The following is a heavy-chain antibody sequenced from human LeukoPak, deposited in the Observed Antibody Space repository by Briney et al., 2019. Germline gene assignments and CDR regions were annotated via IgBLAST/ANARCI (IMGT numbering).Heavy chain of an antibody. CDR3: ARQHTGWYVDY. V-gene: IGHV3-23*01. CDR1: GFIFSNYA. Sequence: PGGSLRLSCAASGFIFSNYAMSWVRQAPGKGLEWVSGVSASGASTYSEDSVKGRFIISRDNSKNTVFLQMNSLRAEDTAVYYCARQHTGWYVDYWGQGILVTVSS. D-gene: IGHD6-19*01. J-gene: IGHJ4*02. CDR2: VSASGAST.